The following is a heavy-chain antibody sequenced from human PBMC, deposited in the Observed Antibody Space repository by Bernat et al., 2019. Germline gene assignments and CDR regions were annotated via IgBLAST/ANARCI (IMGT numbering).Heavy chain of an antibody. CDR3: ARALSPYGNTLLRLGELSLYDDY. V-gene: IGHV5-10-1*01. Sequence: EVQLVQSGAEVKKPGESLRISCKGSGYSFTSYWISWVRQMPGKGLEWMGRIDPSDSYTNYSPSFQGHVTISADKSISTAYLQWSSLKASDTAMYYCARALSPYGNTLLRLGELSLYDDYWGQGTLVTVSS. J-gene: IGHJ4*02. D-gene: IGHD3-16*02. CDR1: GYSFTSYW. CDR2: IDPSDSYT.